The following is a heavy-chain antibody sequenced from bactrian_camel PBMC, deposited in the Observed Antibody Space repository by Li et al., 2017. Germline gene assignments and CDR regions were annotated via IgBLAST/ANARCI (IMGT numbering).Heavy chain of an antibody. D-gene: IGHD1*01. CDR3: AAEVGCWNLAVPFGLSRADFRT. J-gene: IGHJ6*01. CDR1: RDTISRAC. V-gene: IGHV3S53*01. CDR2: IGSDGST. Sequence: HVQLVESGGGSVQAGESLRLSCVSSRDTISRACRMAWFRQGPGKGRDNVAAIGSDGSTSYADSVKDRFTISQNNADNAMYLQMNSLKPEDTAIYYCAAEVGCWNLAVPFGLSRADFRTWGQGTQVTVS.